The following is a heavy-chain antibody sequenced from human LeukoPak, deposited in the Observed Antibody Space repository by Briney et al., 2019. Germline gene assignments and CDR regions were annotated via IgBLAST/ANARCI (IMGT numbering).Heavy chain of an antibody. CDR3: ASTERCSTACPLDY. Sequence: PSETLSLTCAVYGGSFRGYYWSWIRQPPGKGLEWIGEINHSGSTNYNPSLKSRVTISLDTSMKKFSLKLNSVTAADTAVYYCASTERCSTACPLDYWGQGALVTVSS. CDR2: INHSGST. D-gene: IGHD2-2*01. J-gene: IGHJ4*02. CDR1: GGSFRGYY. V-gene: IGHV4-34*01.